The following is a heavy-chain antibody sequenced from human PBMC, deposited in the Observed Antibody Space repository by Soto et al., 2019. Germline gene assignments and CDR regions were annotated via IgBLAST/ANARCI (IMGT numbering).Heavy chain of an antibody. CDR3: ARDIPGYYYDNWFDP. CDR2: IYYSGST. J-gene: IGHJ5*02. D-gene: IGHD3-22*01. CDR1: GGSISSGGYY. Sequence: LSLTCTVSGGSISSGGYYWSWIRQHPGKGLEWIGYIYYSGSTYYNPSLKSRVTISVDTSKNQFSLKLSSVTAADTAVYYCARDIPGYYYDNWFDPWGQGTLVTVSS. V-gene: IGHV4-31*03.